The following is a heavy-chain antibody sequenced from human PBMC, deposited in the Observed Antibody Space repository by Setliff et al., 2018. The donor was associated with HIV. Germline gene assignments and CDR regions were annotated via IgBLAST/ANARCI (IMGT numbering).Heavy chain of an antibody. CDR2: IFYSGSS. D-gene: IGHD7-27*01. CDR3: ARVTVDWGFGNAFDI. CDR1: GASISTYY. V-gene: IGHV4-59*12. Sequence: SETLSLTCTVSGASISTYYWSWIRQPPGKGLEWIGYIFYSGSSNYNPSLKSRVTMSVDTSKNQFSLKLSSVTAADTAVYYCARVTVDWGFGNAFDIWGQGTMVTVS. J-gene: IGHJ3*02.